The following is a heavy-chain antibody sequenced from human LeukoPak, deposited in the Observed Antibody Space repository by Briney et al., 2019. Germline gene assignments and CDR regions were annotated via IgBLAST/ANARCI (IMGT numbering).Heavy chain of an antibody. CDR1: GGSISSSSYY. CDR3: ARDRQNYDSSGLLPRGFDY. V-gene: IGHV4-39*07. D-gene: IGHD3-22*01. J-gene: IGHJ4*02. Sequence: SETLSLTCTVSGGSISSSSYYWGWLRQSPGKGLEWLGSIYYSGSTYYNPSLKSRVTISVDMSKNHFSLKLTSVTAADTAVYYCARDRQNYDSSGLLPRGFDYWGQGTLVTVSS. CDR2: IYYSGST.